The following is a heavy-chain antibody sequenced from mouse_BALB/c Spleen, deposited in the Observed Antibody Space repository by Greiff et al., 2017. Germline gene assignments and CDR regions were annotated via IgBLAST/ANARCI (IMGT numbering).Heavy chain of an antibody. D-gene: IGHD2-5*01. J-gene: IGHJ2*01. CDR3: ARIGGSNYDY. Sequence: VQLQESGAELMKPGASVKISCTATGYTFSSYWIAWVKQRPGHGLEWIGEILPGSGSTNYNDKFKGKATFSTDTSSNTAYMQISSLTSEDSAVYYCARIGGSNYDYWGQGTTLTVSS. CDR2: ILPGSGST. CDR1: GYTFSSYW. V-gene: IGHV1-9*01.